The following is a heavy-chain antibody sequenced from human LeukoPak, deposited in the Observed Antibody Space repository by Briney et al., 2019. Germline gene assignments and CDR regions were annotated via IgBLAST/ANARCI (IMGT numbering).Heavy chain of an antibody. Sequence: GGSLRLSCAASGFTFSSYAMSWVRQAPGKGLEWVSAISGSGGSTYYADSVKGRFTISRDNSKNTLYLQMNSLRAEDTAVYYCAKHRVAATPLGRGGIDYWGQGTLVTVSS. CDR2: ISGSGGST. D-gene: IGHD2-15*01. J-gene: IGHJ4*02. V-gene: IGHV3-23*01. CDR1: GFTFSSYA. CDR3: AKHRVAATPLGRGGIDY.